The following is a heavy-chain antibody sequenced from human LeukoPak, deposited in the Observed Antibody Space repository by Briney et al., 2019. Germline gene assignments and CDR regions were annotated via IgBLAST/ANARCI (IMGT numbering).Heavy chain of an antibody. V-gene: IGHV1-46*01. CDR1: GYTFTTSY. CDR2: INPSGGST. CDR3: ARDLVAMVRGVGNWFDP. D-gene: IGHD3-10*01. Sequence: ASVKVSCKASGYTFTTSYIHWGRQSPGHGPEWRGIINPSGGSTSYAQKFQGRVTMTRDTSTSTVYMELSSLRSEDTAVYYCARDLVAMVRGVGNWFDPWGQGTLVTVSS. J-gene: IGHJ5*02.